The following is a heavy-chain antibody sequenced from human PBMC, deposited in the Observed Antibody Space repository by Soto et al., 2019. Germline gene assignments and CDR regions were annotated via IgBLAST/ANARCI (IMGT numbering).Heavy chain of an antibody. CDR1: GFTFSSYG. CDR2: ISYDGSNK. Sequence: QVQLVESGGGVVQPGRSLRLSCAASGFTFSSYGMHWVRQAPGKGLEWVAVISYDGSNKYYADSVKGRFTISRDNSKNTLYLQMNSLRAEDTAVYYCAKRATTVPTPGNYFDCWGQGTLVTVSS. D-gene: IGHD2-15*01. CDR3: AKRATTVPTPGNYFDC. V-gene: IGHV3-30*18. J-gene: IGHJ4*02.